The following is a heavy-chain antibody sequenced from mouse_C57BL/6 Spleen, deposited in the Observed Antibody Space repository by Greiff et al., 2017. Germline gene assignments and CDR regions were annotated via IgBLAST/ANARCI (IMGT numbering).Heavy chain of an antibody. CDR2: ISGGGGNT. D-gene: IGHD4-1*01. CDR3: ARQAWDGLDY. Sequence: DVMLVESGGGLVKPGGSLKLSCAASGFTFSSYTMSWVRQTPEKRLEWVATISGGGGNTYYPDSVKGRFTISRDNAKNTLYLQMSSLRSEDTALYYCARQAWDGLDYWGQGTTLTVSS. V-gene: IGHV5-9*01. J-gene: IGHJ2*01. CDR1: GFTFSSYT.